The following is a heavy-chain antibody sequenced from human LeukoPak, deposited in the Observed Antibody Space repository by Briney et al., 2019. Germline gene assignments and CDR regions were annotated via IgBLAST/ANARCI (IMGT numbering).Heavy chain of an antibody. CDR2: ISYDRSNK. CDR1: GFTFSIYG. V-gene: IGHV3-30*18. D-gene: IGHD6-19*01. CDR3: AKGGNSRGWLDC. J-gene: IGHJ4*02. Sequence: GGSLRLSCAASGFTFSIYGMHWVRQAPGKGLEWVAVISYDRSNKYYAVSVKGRFTISRDNSKNTLYLQMNSLRAEDTAVYYCAKGGNSRGWLDCWGQGTLVTVSS.